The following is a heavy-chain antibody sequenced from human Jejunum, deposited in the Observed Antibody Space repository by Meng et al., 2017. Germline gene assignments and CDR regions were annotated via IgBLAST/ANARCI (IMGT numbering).Heavy chain of an antibody. V-gene: IGHV3-74*01. CDR2: IKSDGSNI. J-gene: IGHJ4*02. D-gene: IGHD3-10*01. Sequence: EVQLVESGGGLAQPGGSLRLSCAASGFTFNNYWMFWVRQGPGKGLVWVSRIKSDGSNIGYADSVQGRFTISRDNAKNTLYLQMNSLRAEDTAVYYCARDSGKASFDYWGQGTLVTVSS. CDR1: GFTFNNYW. CDR3: ARDSGKASFDY.